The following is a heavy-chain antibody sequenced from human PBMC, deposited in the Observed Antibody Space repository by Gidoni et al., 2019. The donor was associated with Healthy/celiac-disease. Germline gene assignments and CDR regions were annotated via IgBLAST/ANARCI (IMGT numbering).Heavy chain of an antibody. Sequence: EVQLLEYGGGLVQPGGSLRLSCGASGFTFSSYAMSWVRQAPGKGLEWVSAISGSGGSTYYADSVKGRFTISRDNSKNTLYLQMNSLRAEYTAVYYCAKATFRGPYAFDIWGQGTMVTVSS. D-gene: IGHD3-10*01. V-gene: IGHV3-23*01. J-gene: IGHJ3*02. CDR1: GFTFSSYA. CDR2: ISGSGGST. CDR3: AKATFRGPYAFDI.